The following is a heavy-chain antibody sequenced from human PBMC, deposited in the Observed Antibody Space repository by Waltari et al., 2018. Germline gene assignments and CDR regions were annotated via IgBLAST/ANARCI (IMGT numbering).Heavy chain of an antibody. Sequence: QVQLQESGPRLVTPSETLSLTCTVSGDSISSHYWSWIRQPPGKGLEWIGYMYYTGSNNYNPSLKSRVTSSLDTSKKQFSLRLTSVTASDTAVYYCASIDSSPLRYFDNWGQGTLVTVSS. CDR2: MYYTGSN. J-gene: IGHJ4*02. CDR1: GDSISSHY. V-gene: IGHV4-59*11. D-gene: IGHD6-13*01. CDR3: ASIDSSPLRYFDN.